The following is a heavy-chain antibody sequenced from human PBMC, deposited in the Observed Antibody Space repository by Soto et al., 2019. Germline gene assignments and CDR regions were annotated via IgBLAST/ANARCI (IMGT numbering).Heavy chain of an antibody. CDR1: GGSISSGDYY. CDR3: ALSGLRMVRGANAPLIFAP. CDR2: IYYSGST. J-gene: IGHJ5*02. V-gene: IGHV4-30-4*01. Sequence: SETLSLTCTVSGGSISSGDYYWSWIRXHPGKXLEWIGNIYYSGSTNYNPSLKSRVTRSVDTSKNQFSLKLSSVTAADTAVDYSALSGLRMVRGANAPLIFAPWGQGTPVTVSS. D-gene: IGHD3-10*01.